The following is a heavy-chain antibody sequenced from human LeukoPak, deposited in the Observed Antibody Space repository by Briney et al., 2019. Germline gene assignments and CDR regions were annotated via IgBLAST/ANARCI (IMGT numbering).Heavy chain of an antibody. J-gene: IGHJ4*02. Sequence: PGGSLRLSCAASGFTISSYWMSWVRQAPGKGLEWVPNIKQDGSEKYYVDSVKGRFTISRDNAKNSLYLQMNSLRAEDTAVYYCARVGSDYGDYGTAFDYWGQGTLVTVSS. V-gene: IGHV3-7*03. CDR1: GFTISSYW. CDR3: ARVGSDYGDYGTAFDY. D-gene: IGHD4-17*01. CDR2: IKQDGSEK.